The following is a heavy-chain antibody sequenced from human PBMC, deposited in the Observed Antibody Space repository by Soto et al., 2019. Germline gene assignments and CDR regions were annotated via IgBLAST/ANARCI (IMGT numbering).Heavy chain of an antibody. Sequence: SVKVSCTASGGTFSSYAISWVRQAPGQGLEWMGGIIPIFGTANYAQKFQGRVTITADKSTSTAYMELSSLRSEDTAVYYCARHTPGYSSSWYPEHYYGMDVWGQGTTVTVSS. CDR3: ARHTPGYSSSWYPEHYYGMDV. CDR1: GGTFSSYA. CDR2: IIPIFGTA. J-gene: IGHJ6*02. D-gene: IGHD6-13*01. V-gene: IGHV1-69*06.